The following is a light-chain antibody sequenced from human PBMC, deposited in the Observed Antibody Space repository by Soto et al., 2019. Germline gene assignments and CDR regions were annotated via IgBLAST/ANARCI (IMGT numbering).Light chain of an antibody. CDR3: QQYGHSLWT. Sequence: EIVLTQSPGTLSLSPGERATFSCRASQTVSTNYLVWYQQKPGQAPRLLIYGASKRATGIPDRFSGSGSGTDFTLTISRLEPEDYAVYYCQQYGHSLWTFGQGTKVDIK. V-gene: IGKV3-20*01. CDR1: QTVSTNY. J-gene: IGKJ1*01. CDR2: GAS.